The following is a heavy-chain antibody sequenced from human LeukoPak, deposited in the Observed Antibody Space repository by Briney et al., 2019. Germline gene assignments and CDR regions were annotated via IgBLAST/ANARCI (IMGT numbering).Heavy chain of an antibody. D-gene: IGHD3-22*01. V-gene: IGHV3-23*01. Sequence: PGGSLRLSCAASGFTFSSYAMRWVRQAPGKGLEWVSAISGSGGSTYYADSVKGRFTISRDNSKNTLYLQMGSLRAEDTAVYYCARDRGSSGYLTIGGQGTLVTVSS. CDR2: ISGSGGST. J-gene: IGHJ4*02. CDR1: GFTFSSYA. CDR3: ARDRGSSGYLTI.